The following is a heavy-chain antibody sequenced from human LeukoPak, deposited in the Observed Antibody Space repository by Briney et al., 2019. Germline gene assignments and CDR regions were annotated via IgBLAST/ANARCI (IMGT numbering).Heavy chain of an antibody. CDR2: ISGSGGST. CDR3: ARDSFCSGGSCYSDRDAFDI. CDR1: GFTFSSYA. D-gene: IGHD2-15*01. V-gene: IGHV3-23*01. Sequence: GGSLRLSCAASGFTFSSYAMSWVRQAPGKGLEWVSAISGSGGSTYYADSVKGRFTISRDNSKNTLYLQMNSLRAEDTAVYYCARDSFCSGGSCYSDRDAFDIWGQGTMVTVSS. J-gene: IGHJ3*02.